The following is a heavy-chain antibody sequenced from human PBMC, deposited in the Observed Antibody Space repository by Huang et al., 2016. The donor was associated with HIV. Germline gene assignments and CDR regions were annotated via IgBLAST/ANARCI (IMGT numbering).Heavy chain of an antibody. CDR1: GGSISSYY. D-gene: IGHD6-13*01. V-gene: IGHV4-59*01. J-gene: IGHJ6*02. CDR2: IHYSGST. CDR3: ARGGPYSRDYYYYGMDV. Sequence: QVQLQESGPGLVKPSETLSLTCTVSGGSISSYYWSWIRQPPGKGLEWIGYIHYSGSTNYNPSLKSRVTTSVDTSKNQFFLKLSSVTAADTAGYYCARGGPYSRDYYYYGMDVWGQGTTVTVSS.